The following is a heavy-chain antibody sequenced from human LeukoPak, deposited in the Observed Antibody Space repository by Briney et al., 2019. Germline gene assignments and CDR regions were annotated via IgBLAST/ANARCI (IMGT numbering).Heavy chain of an antibody. D-gene: IGHD6-19*01. V-gene: IGHV4-39*07. CDR2: INHSGST. J-gene: IGHJ4*02. CDR3: ARESTTVAGTFDY. Sequence: PSETLSLTCTVSGVSISSGGYYWSWIRQPPGKGLEWIGEINHSGSTNYNPSLKSRVTISVDTSKNQFSLKLSSVTAADTAMYYCARESTTVAGTFDYWGQGTLVTVSS. CDR1: GVSISSGGYY.